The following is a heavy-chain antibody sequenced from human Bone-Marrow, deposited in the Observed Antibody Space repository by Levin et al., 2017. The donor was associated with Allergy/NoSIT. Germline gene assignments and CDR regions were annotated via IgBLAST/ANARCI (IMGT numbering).Heavy chain of an antibody. J-gene: IGHJ4*02. CDR1: GFTASNNH. V-gene: IGHV3-66*02. CDR2: IYKDST. Sequence: GSLRLSCVASGFTASNNHMSWVRQAPGKGLEWVSVIYKDSTYYADSVKGRFTISRDNSKNTVFLQMNSLRAEDTAVYYCARLFNDYDHFDYWGQGTLVTVSS. D-gene: IGHD4-17*01. CDR3: ARLFNDYDHFDY.